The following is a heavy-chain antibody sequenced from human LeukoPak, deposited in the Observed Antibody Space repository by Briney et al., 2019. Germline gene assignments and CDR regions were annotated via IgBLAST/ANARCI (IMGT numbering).Heavy chain of an antibody. V-gene: IGHV5-51*01. CDR1: GYTFTNYW. CDR3: ARRSGNFQADYNFDY. D-gene: IGHD1-26*01. CDR2: IYPRDSDT. J-gene: IGHJ4*02. Sequence: GESLKISCKGSGYTFTNYWIGWVRQMPGKGLEYMGIIYPRDSDTRYSPSFEGQVTISADKSISTAYLQWSSLKASDTAMYYCARRSGNFQADYNFDYWGQGTLVTVSS.